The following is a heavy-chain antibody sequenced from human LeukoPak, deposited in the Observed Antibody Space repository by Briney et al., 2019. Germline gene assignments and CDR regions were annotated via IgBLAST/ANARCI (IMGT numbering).Heavy chain of an antibody. CDR1: GFTFSSYW. D-gene: IGHD1-1*01. V-gene: IGHV3-23*01. CDR2: ISGSGGCT. CDR3: AKRTNWNDGYFDY. J-gene: IGHJ4*02. Sequence: PGGSLRLSCAASGFTFSSYWMSWVRQAPGKGLEWVSAISGSGGCTYYADSVKGRFTISRDNSKNTLYLQMNSLRAEDTAVYYCAKRTNWNDGYFDYWGQGTLVTVSS.